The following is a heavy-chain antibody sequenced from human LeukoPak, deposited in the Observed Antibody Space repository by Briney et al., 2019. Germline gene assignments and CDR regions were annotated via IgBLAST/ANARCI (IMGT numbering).Heavy chain of an antibody. CDR3: ARDKYYDRYFDS. V-gene: IGHV3-7*01. CDR2: IKQDGSEK. CDR1: GFTFNSNW. J-gene: IGHJ4*02. Sequence: PGGSLRLSCVASGFTFNSNWMSWVRQAPGKGLEWGANIKQDGSEKYYVDSVKGRFTISRDNAKNSLSLQMNSLRAEDTAVYYCARDKYYDRYFDSWGQGTLVTVSS. D-gene: IGHD3-22*01.